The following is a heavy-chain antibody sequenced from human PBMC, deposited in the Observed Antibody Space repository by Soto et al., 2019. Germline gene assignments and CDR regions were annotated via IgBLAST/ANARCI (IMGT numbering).Heavy chain of an antibody. CDR3: TRVGGYGLYYFDY. J-gene: IGHJ4*02. Sequence: GGSLRLSCTASGFTFGDYAMSWFRQAPGKGLEWVGFIRSKAYGGTTEYAASVKGRFTISRDDSKSIAYLQMNSLKTEDTAVYYCTRVGGYGLYYFDYWGQGTLVTVSS. CDR1: GFTFGDYA. D-gene: IGHD5-12*01. CDR2: IRSKAYGGTT. V-gene: IGHV3-49*03.